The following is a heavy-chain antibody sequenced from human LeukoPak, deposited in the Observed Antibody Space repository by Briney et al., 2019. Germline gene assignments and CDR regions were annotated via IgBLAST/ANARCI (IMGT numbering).Heavy chain of an antibody. V-gene: IGHV3-23*01. CDR1: GFTFTSYG. CDR2: ITSSGGST. Sequence: GGSLRLSCAASGFTFTSYGMSWVRQAPGKGLEWVSTITSSGGSTYYADSVKGRFTISRDNSKDTLSLQMNSLRAEDTAVYYCAKDGRFLDGTTDWGQGTLVTISS. CDR3: AKDGRFLDGTTD. J-gene: IGHJ4*02. D-gene: IGHD3-3*01.